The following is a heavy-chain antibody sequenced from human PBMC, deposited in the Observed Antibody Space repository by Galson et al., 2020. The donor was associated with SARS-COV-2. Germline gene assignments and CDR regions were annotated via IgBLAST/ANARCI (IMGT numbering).Heavy chain of an antibody. CDR2: ISGYNGKT. CDR1: GYKFSDYG. J-gene: IGHJ6*03. V-gene: IGHV1-18*04. CDR3: ARDSRIDVAYYYYYYMDV. D-gene: IGHD2-15*01. Sequence: ASVKVSCRASGYKFSDYGISWVRQAPGQGLEWVGWISGYNGKTNYAQRFQGRVTVTTDTSTTTTYMELRSLRSDDTAVYFCARDSRIDVAYYYYYYMDVWGKGTTVTVSS.